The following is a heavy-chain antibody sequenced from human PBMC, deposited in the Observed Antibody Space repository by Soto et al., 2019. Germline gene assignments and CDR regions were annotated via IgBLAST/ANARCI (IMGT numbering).Heavy chain of an antibody. CDR3: ARDLHVVVVAATTGGMDV. CDR1: GGTFSSYA. D-gene: IGHD2-15*01. CDR2: IIPIFGTA. V-gene: IGHV1-69*13. J-gene: IGHJ6*02. Sequence: SVKVSCKASGGTFSSYAISWVRQAPGQGLEWMGGIIPIFGTANYAQKFQGRVTITADESTSTAYMELSSLRSEDTAVYYCARDLHVVVVAATTGGMDVWGQGTTVTVSS.